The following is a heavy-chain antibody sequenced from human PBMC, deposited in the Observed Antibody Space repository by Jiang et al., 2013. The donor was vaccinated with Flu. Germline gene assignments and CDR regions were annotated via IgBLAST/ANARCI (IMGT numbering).Heavy chain of an antibody. V-gene: IGHV4-59*01. D-gene: IGHD3-22*01. CDR2: ISYSGNT. CDR1: GASLSGYY. J-gene: IGHJ4*02. Sequence: GPGLVKPSETLSLTCTVSGASLSGYYWSWIRQSPGKGLEWMGYISYSGNTNYKPSLRSRVTMSVDPSTNQFSLKLTSVTAADTAVYYCAREYSSSFRFDYWGQGTPVTVSS. CDR3: AREYSSSFRFDY.